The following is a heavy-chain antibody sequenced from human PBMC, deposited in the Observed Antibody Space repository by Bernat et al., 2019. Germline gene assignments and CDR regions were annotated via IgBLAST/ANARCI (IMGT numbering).Heavy chain of an antibody. CDR3: AREGYSYGRTYYYYGMDV. CDR1: GFTFSSYG. V-gene: IGHV3-33*01. J-gene: IGHJ6*02. D-gene: IGHD5-18*01. CDR2: IWYDGSNK. Sequence: VQLVESGGGVVQPGRSLRLSCAASGFTFSSYGMHWVRQAPGKGLEWVAVIWYDGSNKYYADSVKGRFTISRDNSKNTLYLQMNSLRAEDTAVYYCAREGYSYGRTYYYYGMDVWGQGTTVTVSS.